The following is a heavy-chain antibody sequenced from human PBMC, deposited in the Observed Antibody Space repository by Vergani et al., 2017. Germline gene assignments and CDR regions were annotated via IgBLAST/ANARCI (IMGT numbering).Heavy chain of an antibody. CDR1: GGSFSGYY. Sequence: QVQLQQWGAGLLKPSETLSLTCAVSGGSFSGYYWSWIRQPTGKGLGWIGEINHSGSTTYNPSLKSRVTISVDTSKNQFSLKLSSVTAADTAVDYCAREGGRGAILRRYYFDYWGQGTLVTVSS. V-gene: IGHV4-34*01. J-gene: IGHJ4*02. CDR2: INHSGST. CDR3: AREGGRGAILRRYYFDY. D-gene: IGHD1-26*01.